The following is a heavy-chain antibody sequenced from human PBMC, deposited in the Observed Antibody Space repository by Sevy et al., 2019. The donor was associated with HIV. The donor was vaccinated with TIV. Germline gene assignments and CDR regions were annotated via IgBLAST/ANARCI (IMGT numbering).Heavy chain of an antibody. CDR1: TFTFGHYA. J-gene: IGHJ4*02. V-gene: IGHV3-30*04. CDR3: YSDRGTPRSAILYYFDF. D-gene: IGHD3-16*01. CDR2: ISSEGSNE. Sequence: GGSLRLSCAASTFTFGHYAMHWVRQAPGKGLQWVSGISSEGSNEYYTDSVKGRFTISRDNSKNTLNLEMNNLRVEDTDTYLCYSDRGTPRSAILYYFDFWGQGIPVTVSS.